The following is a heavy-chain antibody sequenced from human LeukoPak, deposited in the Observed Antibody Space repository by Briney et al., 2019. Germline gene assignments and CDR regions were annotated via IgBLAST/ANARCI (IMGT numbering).Heavy chain of an antibody. J-gene: IGHJ4*02. CDR3: ARPERLWYNWNERVFDY. V-gene: IGHV4-34*01. CDR2: INHSGST. Sequence: SETLSLTCAVYGGSFSGYYWSWIRQPPGKGLEWIGEINHSGSTNYNPSLKSRVTISVDTSKNQFSLKLSSVTAADTAVYYCARPERLWYNWNERVFDYWGQGTLVTVSS. CDR1: GGSFSGYY. D-gene: IGHD1-20*01.